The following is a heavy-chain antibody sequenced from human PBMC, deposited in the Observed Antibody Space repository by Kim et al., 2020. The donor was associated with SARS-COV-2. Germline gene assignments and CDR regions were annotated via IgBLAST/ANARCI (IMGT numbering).Heavy chain of an antibody. Sequence: ASVKVSCKASGYTFTSYYMHWVRQAPGQGLEWMGIINPSGGSTSYAQKFQGRVTMTRDTSTSTVYMELSSLRSEDTAVYYCARAPSYCSGGSCYSLHFDYWGQGTLVTVSS. CDR2: INPSGGST. V-gene: IGHV1-46*01. J-gene: IGHJ4*02. CDR1: GYTFTSYY. CDR3: ARAPSYCSGGSCYSLHFDY. D-gene: IGHD2-15*01.